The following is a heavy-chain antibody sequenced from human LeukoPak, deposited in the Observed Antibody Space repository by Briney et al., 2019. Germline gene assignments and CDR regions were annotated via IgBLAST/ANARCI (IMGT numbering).Heavy chain of an antibody. D-gene: IGHD3-22*01. Sequence: GGSLRLSCAASGFTFSSYWMSWVRQAPGKGLEWVANIKQDGSEKYYVDPVRGRFTISRDNAKNSLYLQMNSLRAEDTAVYYCARDPSYDSSGYFHYGMDVWGQGTTVTVSS. CDR1: GFTFSSYW. V-gene: IGHV3-7*01. CDR3: ARDPSYDSSGYFHYGMDV. CDR2: IKQDGSEK. J-gene: IGHJ6*02.